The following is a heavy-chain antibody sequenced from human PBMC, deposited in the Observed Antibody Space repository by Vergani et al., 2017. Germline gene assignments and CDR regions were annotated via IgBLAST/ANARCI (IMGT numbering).Heavy chain of an antibody. CDR1: GASINNDSYY. V-gene: IGHV4-61*02. CDR3: ARHRGSGGFFPSSYFYGMDV. Sequence: QVQLQESGPGLVKPSQTLSLTCTVSGASINNDSYYWHWIRQPAGKGLEWIGRIYVSGITDYNSSLQSRVSMSVDTSKNQFSLTLTSVTAADTAVYYCARHRGSGGFFPSSYFYGMDVWGHGTTVTVSS. CDR2: IYVSGIT. J-gene: IGHJ6*02. D-gene: IGHD3-10*01.